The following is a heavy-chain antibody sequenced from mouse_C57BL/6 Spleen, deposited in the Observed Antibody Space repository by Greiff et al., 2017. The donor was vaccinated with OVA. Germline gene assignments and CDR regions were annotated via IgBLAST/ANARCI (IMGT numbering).Heavy chain of an antibody. CDR1: GYAFTNYL. J-gene: IGHJ3*01. CDR2: INPGSGGT. Sequence: QVQLQQSGAELVRPGTSVKVSCKASGYAFTNYLIEWVKQRPGQGLEWIGVINPGSGGTNYNEKFKGKATLTADNSSNTAYMQLSILTSEYSAVYFCTRYDSYYVSWFSYWGQGTLVTVSA. D-gene: IGHD2-3*01. V-gene: IGHV1-54*01. CDR3: TRYDSYYVSWFSY.